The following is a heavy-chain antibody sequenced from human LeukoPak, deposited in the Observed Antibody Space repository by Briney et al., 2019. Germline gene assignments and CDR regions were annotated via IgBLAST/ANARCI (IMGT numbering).Heavy chain of an antibody. D-gene: IGHD3-9*01. CDR1: GYTFTGYY. Sequence: ASVKVSCKASGYTFTGYYMHWVRQAPGQGLEWMGWINPNSGGTNYAQKFQGWVTMTRDTSISTAYMELRSLRSDDTAVYYCAREGDILTGYEHSSFDYWGQGTLVTVSS. V-gene: IGHV1-2*04. CDR2: INPNSGGT. CDR3: AREGDILTGYEHSSFDY. J-gene: IGHJ4*02.